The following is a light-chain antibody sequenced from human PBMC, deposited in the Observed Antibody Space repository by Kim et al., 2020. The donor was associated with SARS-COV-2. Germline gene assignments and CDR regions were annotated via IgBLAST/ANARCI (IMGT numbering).Light chain of an antibody. CDR3: QQSYTTPLT. CDR1: QKIGKS. V-gene: IGKV1-39*01. CDR2: DAT. Sequence: ASVGDTDTISCRASQKIGKSVNWYRQKPGQAPNIVSFDATSLETGVPSRFSGSASGADFTLIISSLQPDDFGTYYCQQSYTTPLTFGQGTRLEIK. J-gene: IGKJ5*01.